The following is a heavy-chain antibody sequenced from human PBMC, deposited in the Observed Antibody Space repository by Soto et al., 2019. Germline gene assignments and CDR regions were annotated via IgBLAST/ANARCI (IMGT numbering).Heavy chain of an antibody. CDR2: IGSKGQNYAT. V-gene: IGHV3-73*01. Sequence: GGSLRISCAASGFSFCDSAMHWVRQDSGKGLEWVGRIGSKGQNYATTYAASVKGRFIISTDESKNTAHLQMNSLKTEDTAVYYCTKYSGTSSAPAALGQGTLVTVSS. CDR1: GFSFCDSA. J-gene: IGHJ5*02. D-gene: IGHD1-26*01. CDR3: TKYSGTSSAPAA.